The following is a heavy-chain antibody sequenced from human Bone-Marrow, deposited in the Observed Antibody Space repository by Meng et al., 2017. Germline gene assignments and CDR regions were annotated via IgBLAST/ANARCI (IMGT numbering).Heavy chain of an antibody. CDR2: IIPILGIA. V-gene: IGHV1-69*02. CDR3: AAGAHYDSSAQTGAFDI. CDR1: GGTFSSYT. D-gene: IGHD3-22*01. J-gene: IGHJ3*02. Sequence: SVKVSCKASGGTFSSYTISWVRQAPGQGLEWMGRIIPILGIANYAQKFQGRVTITADKSTSTAYMELSSLRSEDTAVYYCAAGAHYDSSAQTGAFDIWGQGTMVTVSS.